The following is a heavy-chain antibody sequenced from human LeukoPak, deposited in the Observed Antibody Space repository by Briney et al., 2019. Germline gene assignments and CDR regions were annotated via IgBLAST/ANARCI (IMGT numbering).Heavy chain of an antibody. CDR1: GYSVSNYY. J-gene: IGHJ5*01. CDR3: ARDRAVTQVWVEFDS. CDR2: IRDSGET. V-gene: IGHV3-66*03. Sequence: GGSLRLSCAGSGYSVSNYYMNWVRQAPGKGLEWVSLIRDSGETFYADSVKGRFTISRDNSKNTVYLQMNRLRVEDTAVYFCARDRAVTQVWVEFDSWGQGTLVTVSS. D-gene: IGHD3-16*01.